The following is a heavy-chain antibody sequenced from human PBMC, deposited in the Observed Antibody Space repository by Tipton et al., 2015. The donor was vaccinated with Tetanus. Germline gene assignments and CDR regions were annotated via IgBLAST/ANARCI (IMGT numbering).Heavy chain of an antibody. J-gene: IGHJ3*02. CDR2: ISSSGST. Sequence: TLSLTCTVSGGSLRGGDHYWSWIRQPPGKGLEWLAYISSSGSTNSNYSLKSRITISRDTSKNLFSLTSVTASDTAVYYCARPEASGRARGFDIWGQGTKVTVSP. CDR1: GGSLRGGDHY. CDR3: ARPEASGRARGFDI. V-gene: IGHV4-61*03. D-gene: IGHD3-10*01.